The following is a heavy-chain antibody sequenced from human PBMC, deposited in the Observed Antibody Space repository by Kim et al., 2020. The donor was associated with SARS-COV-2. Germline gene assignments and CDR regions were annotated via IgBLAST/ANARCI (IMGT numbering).Heavy chain of an antibody. V-gene: IGHV3-23*01. CDR2: ISGRGEKI. J-gene: IGHJ3*02. CDR1: GLIFNNYA. CDR3: ARLVSGPEVGEEAFAI. D-gene: IGHD3-3*01. Sequence: AGTLRLSCETSGLIFNNYAMSWFRQAPGKGLEWVAGISGRGEKIYYADSVKGLFTLFSDCAKNLLLLQMNILRAEATVVDFCARLVSGPEVGEEAFAIWG.